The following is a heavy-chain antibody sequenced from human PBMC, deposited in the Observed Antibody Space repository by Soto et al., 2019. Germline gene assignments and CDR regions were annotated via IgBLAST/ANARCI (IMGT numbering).Heavy chain of an antibody. J-gene: IGHJ4*02. CDR1: GFTFSNYW. D-gene: IGHD2-15*01. CDR2: IKEDGSEK. Sequence: GGSLRLSCAASGFTFSNYWMTWVRQAPGKGLEWVANIKEDGSEKHYVDSVKGRFTISRDNAKNSLYLQMNSLRVEDTAVYFCSRDVVVGAKALNYWGQGALVTVS. CDR3: SRDVVVGAKALNY. V-gene: IGHV3-7*01.